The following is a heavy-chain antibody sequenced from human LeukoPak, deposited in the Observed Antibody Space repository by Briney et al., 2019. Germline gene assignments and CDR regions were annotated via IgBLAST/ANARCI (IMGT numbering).Heavy chain of an antibody. CDR2: INPNSGGT. CDR3: ARADGYKLRGYNWFDP. CDR1: GYTFTGYY. J-gene: IGHJ5*02. D-gene: IGHD5-24*01. Sequence: ASVKVSCKASGYTFTGYYMHWVRQAPGQGLEWMGWINPNSGGTNYAQKFQGRVTMTRDTSISTAYMELSRLRSDDTAVYYCARADGYKLRGYNWFDPWGQGTLVTVSS. V-gene: IGHV1-2*02.